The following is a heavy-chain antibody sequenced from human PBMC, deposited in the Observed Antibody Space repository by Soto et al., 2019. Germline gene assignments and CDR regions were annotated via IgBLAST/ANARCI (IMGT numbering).Heavy chain of an antibody. D-gene: IGHD3-9*01. CDR2: INPKSGGT. Sequence: ASVKVSCNASGYTFTDYYMHWVRQAPGQGLEWGGWINPKSGGTSYARKFQGRVTMTRDTSISTANMELTRLTSDDTAVYYCARDYNILTGSLWAWGQGTLVTVSS. J-gene: IGHJ4*01. CDR1: GYTFTDYY. CDR3: ARDYNILTGSLWA. V-gene: IGHV1-2*02.